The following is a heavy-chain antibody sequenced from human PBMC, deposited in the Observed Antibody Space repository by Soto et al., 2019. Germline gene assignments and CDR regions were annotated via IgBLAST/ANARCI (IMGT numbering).Heavy chain of an antibody. CDR1: GYSFTSYW. Sequence: GESLKISCKGSGYSFTSYWIGWERQMPGKGLGWMGIIYPGGSDTRYSPSFQGQVTISADKSISTAYLPWSSLKASDTAMYYCAGLSSGWADGFDFCGQGTLVTVSS. CDR2: IYPGGSDT. CDR3: AGLSSGWADGFDF. J-gene: IGHJ4*02. D-gene: IGHD6-19*01. V-gene: IGHV5-51*01.